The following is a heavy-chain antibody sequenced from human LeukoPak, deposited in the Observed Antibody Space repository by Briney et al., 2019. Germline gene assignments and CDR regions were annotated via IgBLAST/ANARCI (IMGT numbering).Heavy chain of an antibody. Sequence: PSETLSLTCTVSGGSISGHYWNWIRQSPEKGLVWIGYIYDSGTANYNPSLKSRVAISIDTSKNQFSLSLNSLTAADTAIYFCARKNFYPYWYFDVWGRGTLVTVSS. CDR1: GGSISGHY. D-gene: IGHD3-3*01. CDR2: IYDSGTA. V-gene: IGHV4-59*08. CDR3: ARKNFYPYWYFDV. J-gene: IGHJ2*01.